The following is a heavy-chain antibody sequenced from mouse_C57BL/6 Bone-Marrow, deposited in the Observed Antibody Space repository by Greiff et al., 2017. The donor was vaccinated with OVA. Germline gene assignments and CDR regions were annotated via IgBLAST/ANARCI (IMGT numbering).Heavy chain of an antibody. CDR3: ARIANWDGGYFDY. D-gene: IGHD4-1*01. CDR1: GYTFTSYW. V-gene: IGHV1-55*01. Sequence: VKLMESGAELVKPGASVKMSCKASGYTFTSYWITWVKQRPGQGLEWIGDIYPGSGSTNYNEKFKSKATLTVDTSSSTAYMQLSSLTSEDSAVYYCARIANWDGGYFDYWGQGTTLTVSS. J-gene: IGHJ2*01. CDR2: IYPGSGST.